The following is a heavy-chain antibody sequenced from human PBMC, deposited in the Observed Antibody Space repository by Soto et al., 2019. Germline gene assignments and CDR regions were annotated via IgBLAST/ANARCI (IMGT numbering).Heavy chain of an antibody. CDR1: GFTFSSYA. V-gene: IGHV3-30-3*01. CDR2: ISYDRSNK. Sequence: GGSLRLSCAASGFTFSSYAMHWVRQAPGKGLEWVAVISYDRSNKYYADSVKGRFTISRDNSKNTLYLKMNSLRAEDTAVYYCAVGYSYGSYFDYWGQGTLVTVSS. CDR3: AVGYSYGSYFDY. D-gene: IGHD5-18*01. J-gene: IGHJ4*02.